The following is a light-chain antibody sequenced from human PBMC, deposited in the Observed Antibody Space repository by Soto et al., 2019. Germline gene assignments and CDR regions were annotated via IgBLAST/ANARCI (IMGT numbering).Light chain of an antibody. CDR1: QSISNSF. J-gene: IGKJ1*01. V-gene: IGKV3-20*01. CDR2: GAS. Sequence: EIVLTQYPGTVSLSPGEGATLSCRASQSISNSFLAWYQQRPGQAPRILIYGASRRATGIPDRFSGSGSGTDFTLTISRLEPEDVALYYCQQYYSSWTFGQGTKVEMK. CDR3: QQYYSSWT.